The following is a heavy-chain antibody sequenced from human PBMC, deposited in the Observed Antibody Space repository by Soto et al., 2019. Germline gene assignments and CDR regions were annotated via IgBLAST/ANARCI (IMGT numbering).Heavy chain of an antibody. CDR1: VYTFTSYD. CDR2: MNPNSGNT. CDR3: SRGTYYDFWSGHYYYGMDV. Sequence: ASVKVSCKACVYTFTSYDINWVRQATGQGLEWMGWMNPNSGNTGYAQKFQGRVTMTRNTSISTAYMELRSLRSEDTAVYYCSRGTYYDFWSGHYYYGMDVWGQGTTVTVSS. D-gene: IGHD3-3*01. J-gene: IGHJ6*02. V-gene: IGHV1-8*01.